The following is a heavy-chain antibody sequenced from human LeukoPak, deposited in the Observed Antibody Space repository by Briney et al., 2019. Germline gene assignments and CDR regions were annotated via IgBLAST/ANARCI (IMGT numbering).Heavy chain of an antibody. J-gene: IGHJ5*02. V-gene: IGHV1-69*13. Sequence: ASVKVSCKASGGTFSSYAISWVRQAPGQGLEWMGGIIPIFGTANYAQKFQGRVTITADESTSTAYLELSSLRAEDTAVYYCAREIPVLRSLEWLPPAWGQGTLVTVSS. CDR2: IIPIFGTA. CDR3: AREIPVLRSLEWLPPA. CDR1: GGTFSSYA. D-gene: IGHD3-3*01.